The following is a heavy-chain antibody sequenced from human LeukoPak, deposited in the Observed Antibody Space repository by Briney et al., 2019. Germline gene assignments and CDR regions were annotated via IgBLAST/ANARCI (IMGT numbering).Heavy chain of an antibody. CDR2: ISDSGSTI. CDR1: GFTFSSYA. D-gene: IGHD3-10*01. V-gene: IGHV3-48*04. CDR3: ARAMEGDYGSGTFFDL. J-gene: IGHJ4*02. Sequence: GGSLRLSCAASGFTFSSYAMHWVRQAPGKGLEWVSYISDSGSTIYYADSVKGRFTISRDNVKNSLYLQMNGLRAEDTAVYYCARAMEGDYGSGTFFDLWGQGNMVTVSS.